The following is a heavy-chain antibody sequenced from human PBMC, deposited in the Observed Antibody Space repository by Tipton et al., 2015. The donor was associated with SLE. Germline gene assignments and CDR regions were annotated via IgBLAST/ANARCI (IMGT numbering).Heavy chain of an antibody. CDR3: ARGDSSWYVDFDL. V-gene: IGHV1-8*01. Sequence: QLVQSGAGVKKPGASVKVSCKASGYTFTNYDITWVRQAVGQGLEWMGWMNPNSGNTGYAQKFQGRVTMTRNTSISTAYMEVSSLRSDDTAVYYCARGDSSWYVDFDLWGRGTLVTVSS. J-gene: IGHJ2*01. CDR1: GYTFTNYD. CDR2: MNPNSGNT. D-gene: IGHD6-13*01.